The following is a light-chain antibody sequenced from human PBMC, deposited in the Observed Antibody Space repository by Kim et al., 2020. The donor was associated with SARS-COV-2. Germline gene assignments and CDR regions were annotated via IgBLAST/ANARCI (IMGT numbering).Light chain of an antibody. CDR3: QQYYDLPLT. CDR1: QEIDSR. Sequence: DIQMTQSPSSVSASVGDRVTITCQASQEIDSRLSWYQQRPGRAPELLIFGASNLEPGAPSRFTGSESETDFTFTIDSLQPDDVAMYYCQQYYDLPLTFGGGTKVDIK. J-gene: IGKJ4*01. CDR2: GAS. V-gene: IGKV1-33*01.